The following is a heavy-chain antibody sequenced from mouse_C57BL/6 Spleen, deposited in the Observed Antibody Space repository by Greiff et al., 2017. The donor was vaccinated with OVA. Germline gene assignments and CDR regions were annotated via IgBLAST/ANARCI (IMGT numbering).Heavy chain of an antibody. Sequence: EVKLMESGGGLVKPGGSLKLSCAASGFTFSSYAMSWVRQTPEKRLEWVATISDGGSYTYYPDNVKGRFTISRDNAKNNLYLQMSHLKSEDTAMYYCARDGVPEGYFDVWGTGTTVTVSS. CDR1: GFTFSSYA. J-gene: IGHJ1*03. CDR3: ARDGVPEGYFDV. CDR2: ISDGGSYT. D-gene: IGHD5-1*01. V-gene: IGHV5-4*01.